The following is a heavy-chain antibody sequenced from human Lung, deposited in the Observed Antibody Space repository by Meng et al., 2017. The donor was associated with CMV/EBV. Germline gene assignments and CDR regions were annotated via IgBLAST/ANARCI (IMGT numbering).Heavy chain of an antibody. V-gene: IGHV3-30*02. Sequence: QGRAGESGGGVVQPGGSLRLSCGASGLSTYGMHWVRQVPGKGLEWVAFIWFDGSSKYYADSVKGRFSISRDNSKNTLYLQMNSLRPEDTGVYYCAKDGKSGGYFDYWGQGTLVTVSS. CDR2: IWFDGSSK. J-gene: IGHJ4*02. D-gene: IGHD1-1*01. CDR1: GLSTYG. CDR3: AKDGKSGGYFDY.